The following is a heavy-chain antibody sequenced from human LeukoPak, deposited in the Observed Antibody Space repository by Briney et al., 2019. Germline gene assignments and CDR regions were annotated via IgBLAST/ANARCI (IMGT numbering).Heavy chain of an antibody. V-gene: IGHV1-18*01. J-gene: IGHJ6*02. D-gene: IGHD2-2*01. CDR3: ATDPDIVVVPAANYYYGMDV. CDR1: GYTFTSYG. CDR2: ISAYNGNT. Sequence: GASVKVSCKASGYTFTSYGISWVRQAPGQGLEWMGWISAYNGNTNYAQKLQGRVTMTTDTSTSTAYMELRSLRSDDTAVYYCATDPDIVVVPAANYYYGMDVWGQGTTVTVSS.